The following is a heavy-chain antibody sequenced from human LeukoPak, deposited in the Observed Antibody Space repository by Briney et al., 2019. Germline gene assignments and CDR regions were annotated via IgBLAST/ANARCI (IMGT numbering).Heavy chain of an antibody. CDR1: GFTFTAYH. D-gene: IGHD6-13*01. CDR3: ARHDYSSSWYVYYFDY. J-gene: IGHJ4*02. CDR2: INPNSGGT. V-gene: IGHV1-2*02. Sequence: ASVKISCKASGFTFTAYHMHWVRQAPGQGLEWMGWINPNSGGTNYAQKFQGRVTMTRDTSISTAYMELSGLRSDDTAVYYCARHDYSSSWYVYYFDYWGQGTLVTVSS.